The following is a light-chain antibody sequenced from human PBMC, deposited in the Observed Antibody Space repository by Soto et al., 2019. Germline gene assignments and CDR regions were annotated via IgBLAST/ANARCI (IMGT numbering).Light chain of an antibody. CDR1: SSNIGAGYD. J-gene: IGLJ1*01. Sequence: QSVLTQPPSVFGAPGQRVTISCTGSSSNIGAGYDVHWYQQLPGTAPKLLIYGNTNRPSGVPDRFSGSKSGTSASLAITGLQAEDEADYYCKSYDSSLSGPSFVFGTGTKLTVL. CDR3: KSYDSSLSGPSFV. CDR2: GNT. V-gene: IGLV1-40*01.